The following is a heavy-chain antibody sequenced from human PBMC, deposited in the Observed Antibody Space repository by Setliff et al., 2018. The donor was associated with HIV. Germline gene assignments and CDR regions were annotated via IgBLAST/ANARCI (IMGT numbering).Heavy chain of an antibody. V-gene: IGHV1-46*01. J-gene: IGHJ6*02. D-gene: IGHD5-18*01. Sequence: EASVKVSCKASGYTFTRHYMHWVRQAPGQGLEWMGIINPSGGSTYSAQNFQGRVTLTRDTSTSTVYMELRSLRSEDTATYYCARGADTARLPREYYYYYGMDVWGQGTTVTVSS. CDR3: ARGADTARLPREYYYYYGMDV. CDR1: GYTFTRHY. CDR2: INPSGGST.